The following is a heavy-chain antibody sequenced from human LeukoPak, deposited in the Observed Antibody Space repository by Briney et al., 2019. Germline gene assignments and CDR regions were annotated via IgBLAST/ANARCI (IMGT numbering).Heavy chain of an antibody. V-gene: IGHV1-8*01. CDR1: GYTFTSYD. Sequence: ASVKVSCKASGYTFTSYDINWVRQATGQGLEWRGWMNPNSGNTGYAQKFQGRGTMTRNTSISTAYMELSSLRSQDTAVYYCATSGTTVTDYYFDYWGQGTLVTVPS. CDR2: MNPNSGNT. J-gene: IGHJ4*02. CDR3: ATSGTTVTDYYFDY. D-gene: IGHD4-17*01.